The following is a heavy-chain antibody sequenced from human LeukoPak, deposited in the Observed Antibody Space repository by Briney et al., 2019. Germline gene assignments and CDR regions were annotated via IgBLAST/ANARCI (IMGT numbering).Heavy chain of an antibody. J-gene: IGHJ4*02. V-gene: IGHV3-66*01. CDR2: IYSGGST. CDR3: ATDYGDRTSGFDY. Sequence: GSLRLSCAASGFTVSSNYMSWVRQAPGKGLEWVSVIYSGGSTYYADSVKGRFTISRDNSKNTLYLQMNSLRAEDTAVYYCATDYGDRTSGFDYWGQGTLVTVSS. CDR1: GFTVSSNY. D-gene: IGHD4-17*01.